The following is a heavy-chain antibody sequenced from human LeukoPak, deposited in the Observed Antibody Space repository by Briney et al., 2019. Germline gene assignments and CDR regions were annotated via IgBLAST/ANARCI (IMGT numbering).Heavy chain of an antibody. CDR2: IYYSGST. V-gene: IGHV4-59*08. D-gene: IGHD1-26*01. J-gene: IGHJ3*02. CDR3: ARGSRFGGSYYGGMGAFDI. Sequence: SETLSLTCTVSGGSISSYYWSWIRQPPGKGLEWIGYIYYSGSTNYNPSLKSRVTISVDTSKNQFSLKLSSVTAADTAVYYCARGSRFGGSYYGGMGAFDIWGQGTMVTVSS. CDR1: GGSISSYY.